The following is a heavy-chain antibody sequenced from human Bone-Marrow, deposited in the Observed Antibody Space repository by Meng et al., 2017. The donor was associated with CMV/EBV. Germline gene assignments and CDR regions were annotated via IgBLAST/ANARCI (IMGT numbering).Heavy chain of an antibody. V-gene: IGHV3-49*04. D-gene: IGHD2-2*01. Sequence: GESLKIFCAASGFTFSSYGMHWVRQAPGKGPEWAGVIRKNGYGGTTEYAASVKGRFTISRDDSKSIAYLQMNSLKIEDTAVYYCTRGGTSAMRDGMDVWGQGTTVTVSS. CDR1: GFTFSSYG. CDR2: IRKNGYGGTT. J-gene: IGHJ6*02. CDR3: TRGGTSAMRDGMDV.